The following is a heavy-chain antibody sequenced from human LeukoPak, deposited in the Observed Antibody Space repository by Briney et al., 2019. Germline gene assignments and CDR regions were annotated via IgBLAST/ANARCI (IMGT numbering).Heavy chain of an antibody. Sequence: GASVKVSCKVSGYTLTELSMHWVRQAPGKGLEWMGGFDPEDGETIHAQKFQGRVTMTEDTSTDTAYMELSSLRSEDTAVYHCATTVRPVVVISAFDIWGQGTMVTVSS. CDR3: ATTVRPVVVISAFDI. CDR2: FDPEDGET. J-gene: IGHJ3*02. V-gene: IGHV1-24*01. D-gene: IGHD3-22*01. CDR1: GYTLTELS.